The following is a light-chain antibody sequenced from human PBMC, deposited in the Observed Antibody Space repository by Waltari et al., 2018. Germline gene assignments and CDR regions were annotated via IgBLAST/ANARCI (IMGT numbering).Light chain of an antibody. V-gene: IGKV3-11*01. CDR2: DAS. CDR3: QQRSNWPRT. J-gene: IGKJ1*01. Sequence: EIVLTQSPANLSLSPGERATLSCRASQSVSSYLAWYQQKPGQAPRLLIYDASNRSTGIPARVSSSGSGTDFALTISSLEPGDFAVYYWQQRSNWPRTFGQGTKVEIK. CDR1: QSVSSY.